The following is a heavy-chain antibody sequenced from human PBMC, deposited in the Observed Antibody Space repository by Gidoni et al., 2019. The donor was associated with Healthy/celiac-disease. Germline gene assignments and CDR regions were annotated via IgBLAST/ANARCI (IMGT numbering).Heavy chain of an antibody. Sequence: QVQLQQWGAGLLTPSETLSLTCAVYGGSFSGYYWSWIRQPPGKGLEWIGEINHSGSTNYNPSLKSRVTIAVDTSKNQFSLKLSSVTAADTAVYYCARGGFGLVSRQTMGFYWGQGTLVTVSS. D-gene: IGHD3-10*01. J-gene: IGHJ4*02. CDR2: INHSGST. V-gene: IGHV4-34*01. CDR3: ARGGFGLVSRQTMGFY. CDR1: GGSFSGYY.